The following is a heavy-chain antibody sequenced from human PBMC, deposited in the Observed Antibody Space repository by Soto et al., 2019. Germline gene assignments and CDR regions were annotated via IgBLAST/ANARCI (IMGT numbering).Heavy chain of an antibody. D-gene: IGHD2-2*01. J-gene: IGHJ5*02. CDR1: GGSFSGYY. Sequence: QVQLQQWGAGLLKPSETLSLTCAVYGGSFSGYYWSWIRQPPGKGLEWIGEINHSGSTNYNPSLKSRVTISVDTSKNQFSLKLSSLTAADTAVYYCARGGIVVVPAARRFDPWGQGTLVTVSS. CDR2: INHSGST. CDR3: ARGGIVVVPAARRFDP. V-gene: IGHV4-34*01.